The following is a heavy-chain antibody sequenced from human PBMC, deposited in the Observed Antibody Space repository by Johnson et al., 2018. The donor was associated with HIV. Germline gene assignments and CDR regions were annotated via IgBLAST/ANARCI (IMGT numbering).Heavy chain of an antibody. CDR3: AKGMWGAARGAFDI. J-gene: IGHJ3*02. Sequence: QVQLVESGGGVVQPGRSLRLSCAASGFTFSSYGMHWVRQAPGKGLEWVAVIWYDGNNKYYADSVKGRFTISRDNSKNTLYLQMNSLRAEDTAVYSCAKGMWGAARGAFDIWGQGTMVTVSS. CDR1: GFTFSSYG. CDR2: IWYDGNNK. D-gene: IGHD6-6*01. V-gene: IGHV3-33*06.